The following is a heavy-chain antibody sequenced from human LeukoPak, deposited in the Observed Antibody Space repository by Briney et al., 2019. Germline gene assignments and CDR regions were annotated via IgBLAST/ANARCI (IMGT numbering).Heavy chain of an antibody. CDR1: GYTFTSYD. CDR3: ARGLESSRWLLGGYYGMDV. D-gene: IGHD2-15*01. V-gene: IGHV1-8*01. Sequence: GASVKVSCKASGYTFTSYDINWVRQATGQGLEWMGWMNPNSGNTGYAQKFQGRVTMTRNTSISTAYMELSSLRSEDTAVYYCARGLESSRWLLGGYYGMDVWGQGTTVTVSS. CDR2: MNPNSGNT. J-gene: IGHJ6*02.